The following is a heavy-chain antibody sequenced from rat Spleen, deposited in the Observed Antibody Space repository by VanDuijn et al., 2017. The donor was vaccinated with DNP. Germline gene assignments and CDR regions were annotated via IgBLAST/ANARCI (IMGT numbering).Heavy chain of an antibody. CDR2: MWNSGSA. CDR3: ARFPPGYSSYRDWYLDF. D-gene: IGHD1-2*01. CDR1: GFSLTSHN. V-gene: IGHV2-30*01. Sequence: QVQLKESGPGLVQSSKTLSLTCTVSGFSLTSHNVHWVRQPPGKGLEWMGIMWNSGSADYNSALKFRLSISRDTSKSQVFLQMNSLQTEDTAMYFCARFPPGYSSYRDWYLDFWGPGTMVTVSS. J-gene: IGHJ1*01.